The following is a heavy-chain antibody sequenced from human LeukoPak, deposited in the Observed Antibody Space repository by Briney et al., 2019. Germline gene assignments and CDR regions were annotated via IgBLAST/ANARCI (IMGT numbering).Heavy chain of an antibody. D-gene: IGHD3-22*01. CDR3: ARLDFYDSSHTLDY. V-gene: IGHV4-39*01. J-gene: IGHJ4*02. CDR2: IYYSGST. CDR1: GGSISSSSYY. Sequence: SETLSLTCTVSGGSISSSSYYWGWIRQPPGKGLEWIGSIYYSGSTYYNPSLKSRVTISVDTSKNQFSLKLSSVTAADTAVYYSARLDFYDSSHTLDYWGQGTLVTVSS.